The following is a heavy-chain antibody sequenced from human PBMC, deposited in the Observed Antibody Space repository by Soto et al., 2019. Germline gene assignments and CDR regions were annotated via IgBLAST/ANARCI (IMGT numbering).Heavy chain of an antibody. V-gene: IGHV4-39*01. J-gene: IGHJ4*02. CDR1: GGSISSGSHY. Sequence: QVQLQESGRGLVKPSETLSLTCTVSGGSISSGSHYWAWVRQPPGKGLEWIGNMYYTGSTYYKPSLTSRVIMSVDKSKNQFFLRLTSATAADTAVYYCARQTSGSSYSDSWGQGSLVTVSS. CDR3: ARQTSGSSYSDS. D-gene: IGHD3-10*01. CDR2: MYYTGST.